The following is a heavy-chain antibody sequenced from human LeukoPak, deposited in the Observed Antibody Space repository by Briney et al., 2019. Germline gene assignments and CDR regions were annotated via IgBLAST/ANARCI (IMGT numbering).Heavy chain of an antibody. D-gene: IGHD6-19*01. Sequence: GGSLRLSCAASGFTFSSYAMSWVRQAPGKGLEWVSAISGSGGSTYYADSVKGRFTISRDNSKNTLYPQMNSLRAEDTAVYYCANALIALAGTTSPRYFDYWGQGTLVTVSS. CDR2: ISGSGGST. CDR1: GFTFSSYA. CDR3: ANALIALAGTTSPRYFDY. V-gene: IGHV3-23*01. J-gene: IGHJ4*02.